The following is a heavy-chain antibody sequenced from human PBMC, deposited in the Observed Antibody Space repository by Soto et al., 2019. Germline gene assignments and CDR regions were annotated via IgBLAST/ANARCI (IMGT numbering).Heavy chain of an antibody. D-gene: IGHD1-26*01. V-gene: IGHV3-33*01. CDR1: GFTFSSYG. CDR3: ARDIDWYSNSSGFDN. Sequence: LRLSCAASGFTFSSYGMHWVRQAPGKGLEWVAVIWYDGSNKHYADPVKGRFTISRDNSKNTLSLQMNSLRAEDTATYYCARDIDWYSNSSGFDNWGQGTLVTVSS. J-gene: IGHJ4*02. CDR2: IWYDGSNK.